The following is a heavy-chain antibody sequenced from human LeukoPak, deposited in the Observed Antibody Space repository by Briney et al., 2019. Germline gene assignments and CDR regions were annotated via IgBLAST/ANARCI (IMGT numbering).Heavy chain of an antibody. CDR3: ARGAPGPGGSGWPLDY. CDR2: IGTAGDT. Sequence: GGSLRLSCAASGFTFSSYDMHWVRQATGKGLEWVSAIGTAGDTYYPGSVKDRFTISRENAKNSLYLQMNSLRAEDTAVYYCARGAPGPGGSGWPLDYWGQGTLVTVSS. V-gene: IGHV3-13*01. CDR1: GFTFSSYD. D-gene: IGHD6-19*01. J-gene: IGHJ4*02.